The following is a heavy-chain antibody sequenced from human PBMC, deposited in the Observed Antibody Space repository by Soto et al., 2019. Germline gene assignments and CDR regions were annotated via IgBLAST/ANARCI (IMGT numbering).Heavy chain of an antibody. CDR2: IYYSGST. D-gene: IGHD4-17*01. J-gene: IGHJ4*02. Sequence: SSETLSLTCTVSGGSISSGDYYWSWIRQPPGKGLEWIGYIYYSGSTYYNPSLKSRVTISVDTSKNQFSLKLSSVTAADTAVYYCARARYGDYWFDYWGQGTLVTVSS. V-gene: IGHV4-30-4*01. CDR3: ARARYGDYWFDY. CDR1: GGSISSGDYY.